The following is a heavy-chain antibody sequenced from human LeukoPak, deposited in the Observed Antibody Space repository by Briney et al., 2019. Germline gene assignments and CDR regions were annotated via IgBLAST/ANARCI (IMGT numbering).Heavy chain of an antibody. D-gene: IGHD2-15*01. Sequence: GGSLRLSCAASGSTFSSYWMSWVRQAPGKGLEWVANIKQDGSEKYYVDSVKGRFTISRDNAKNSLYLQMNSLRAEDTAVYYCARRGGSSHYYFDYWGQGTLVTVSS. CDR3: ARRGGSSHYYFDY. J-gene: IGHJ4*02. V-gene: IGHV3-7*01. CDR1: GSTFSSYW. CDR2: IKQDGSEK.